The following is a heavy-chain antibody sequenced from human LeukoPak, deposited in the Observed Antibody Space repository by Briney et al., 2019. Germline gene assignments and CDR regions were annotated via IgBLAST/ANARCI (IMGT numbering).Heavy chain of an antibody. J-gene: IGHJ4*02. CDR3: ARRYDSSGYYYRPYDY. D-gene: IGHD3-22*01. CDR1: GGSFSGYY. CDR2: INHSGST. V-gene: IGHV4-34*01. Sequence: SETLSLTCAVYGGSFSGYYWSWIRQPPGKGLEWIGEINHSGSTNYNPSLKSRVTISVDTSKNQFSLKLSPVTAADTAVYYCARRYDSSGYYYRPYDYWGQGTLVTVSS.